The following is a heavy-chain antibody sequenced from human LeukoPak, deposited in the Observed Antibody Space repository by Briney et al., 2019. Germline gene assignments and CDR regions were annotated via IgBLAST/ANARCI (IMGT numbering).Heavy chain of an antibody. CDR3: AESDTAMAPFDY. D-gene: IGHD5-18*01. CDR2: ISYDGSNK. V-gene: IGHV3-30-3*01. CDR1: GFTFSSYA. J-gene: IGHJ4*02. Sequence: GGSLRLSCAASGFTFSSYAMHWVRQAPGKGLEWVAVISYDGSNKYYADSVKGRFTISRDNSKNTLYLQMNSLRAEDTAVHYCAESDTAMAPFDYWGQGTLVTVSS.